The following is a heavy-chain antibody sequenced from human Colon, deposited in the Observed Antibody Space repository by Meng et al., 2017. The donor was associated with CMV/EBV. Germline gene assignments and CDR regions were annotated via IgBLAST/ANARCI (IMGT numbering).Heavy chain of an antibody. J-gene: IGHJ4*02. CDR2: IYYSGYT. Sequence: QRQRQESGPGLVKPSETLSLTCTVSGGSISSSTYYWGWIRQTPGKGLEWIGNIYYSGYTYYNPSLKSRLTISVDTSKNQFSLKLTSVTAADTAVYYCATDYGDYYFDRWGQGTLVTVSS. CDR1: GGSISSSTYY. CDR3: ATDYGDYYFDR. V-gene: IGHV4-39*07. D-gene: IGHD4-17*01.